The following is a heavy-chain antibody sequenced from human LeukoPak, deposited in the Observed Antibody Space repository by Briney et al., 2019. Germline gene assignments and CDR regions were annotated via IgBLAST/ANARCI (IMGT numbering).Heavy chain of an antibody. Sequence: GASLRLSCAASGFIFSNYAMSWVRQAPGKGLEWVSAIGGRDGGTYYADSVKGRFTVSRDDPKNTLYLQMNTLRVEDTAVYYCAKDRGEGTFDYWGQGTLVTVSS. CDR2: IGGRDGGT. J-gene: IGHJ4*02. CDR3: AKDRGEGTFDY. D-gene: IGHD1-7*01. CDR1: GFIFSNYA. V-gene: IGHV3-23*01.